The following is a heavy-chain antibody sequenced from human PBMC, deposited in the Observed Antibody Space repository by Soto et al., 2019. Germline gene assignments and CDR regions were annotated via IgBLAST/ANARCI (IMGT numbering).Heavy chain of an antibody. CDR1: GFTFSSYG. V-gene: IGHV3-30*18. CDR2: ISYDGGNK. CDR3: AKDKGQLELRYFFDY. J-gene: IGHJ4*02. Sequence: GSLRLSCAASGFTFSSYGMHWVRQAPGKGLEWVAVISYDGGNKYYADSVKGRFTISRDNSKNTLYLQMNSLRAEDTAVYYCAKDKGQLELRYFFDYWGQGTLVTVSS. D-gene: IGHD1-7*01.